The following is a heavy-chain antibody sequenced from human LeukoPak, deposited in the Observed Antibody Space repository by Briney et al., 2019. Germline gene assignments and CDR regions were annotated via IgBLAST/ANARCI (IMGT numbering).Heavy chain of an antibody. V-gene: IGHV3-30*18. D-gene: IGHD3-10*01. CDR1: GFTFSSYG. J-gene: IGHJ4*02. CDR3: AKDRRFGELL. CDR2: ISYDGSNK. Sequence: GGSLRLSCAASGFTFSSYGMHWVRQAPGKGLEWVAVISYDGSNKYYADSVKGRFTISRDNSKNTLCLQMNSLRAEDTAVYYCAKDRRFGELLWGQGTLVTVSS.